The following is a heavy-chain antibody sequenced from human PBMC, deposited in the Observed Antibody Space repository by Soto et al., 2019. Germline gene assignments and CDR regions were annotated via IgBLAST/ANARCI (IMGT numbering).Heavy chain of an antibody. Sequence: QITLKESGPTLVKPTQTLTLTCTFSGFSLSTSGVGVGWLRQPPGKALEWLALIYWDDDKRYSSSLNSRLTITKDTSKNQVVLTMTNMDPVDTATYYCAHSRPPRLLDYWGQGTLVTVSS. CDR1: GFSLSTSGVG. V-gene: IGHV2-5*02. CDR2: IYWDDDK. D-gene: IGHD6-6*01. CDR3: AHSRPPRLLDY. J-gene: IGHJ4*02.